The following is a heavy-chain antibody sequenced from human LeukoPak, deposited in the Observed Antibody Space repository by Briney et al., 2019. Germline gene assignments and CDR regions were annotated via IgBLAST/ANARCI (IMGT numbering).Heavy chain of an antibody. V-gene: IGHV1-18*01. CDR1: GDTFTSYG. CDR2: ISAYNGNT. D-gene: IGHD6-6*01. Sequence: ASVKVSCKAPGDTFTSYGISWVRHAPGQGLEWMGGISAYNGNTNYSQTLQGRFTITTDTSTSKAYMELRRLRSDDTAVYYCARDRNSGSSLDIWGQGTMITVSS. CDR3: ARDRNSGSSLDI. J-gene: IGHJ3*02.